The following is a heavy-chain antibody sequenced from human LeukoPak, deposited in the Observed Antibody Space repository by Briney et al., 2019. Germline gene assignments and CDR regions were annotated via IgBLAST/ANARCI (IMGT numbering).Heavy chain of an antibody. D-gene: IGHD1-26*01. J-gene: IGHJ4*02. V-gene: IGHV4-4*02. CDR3: ARARSGKWGFDY. CDR2: INHSGSI. Sequence: SEALSLTCAVSDGSISSSNWWSWVRQPPGRGLEWIGEINHSGSINYNPSLKSRVTISVDTSKNQFSLKLSSVTAADTAVYYCARARSGKWGFDYWGQGTLVTVSS. CDR1: DGSISSSNW.